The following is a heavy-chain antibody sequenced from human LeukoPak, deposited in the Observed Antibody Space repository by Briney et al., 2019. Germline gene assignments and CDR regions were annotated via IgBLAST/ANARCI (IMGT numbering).Heavy chain of an antibody. Sequence: ASVKVSCKASGYTFTGYYIHWVRQAPGQGLEWMGWVNPNSGGAIYEEKFQGRVNMTRDTSISTAYMELTGLRSDDTAVYYCARRLQIVWYGLDVWGQGTSVTVSS. V-gene: IGHV1-2*02. D-gene: IGHD2-21*01. CDR1: GYTFTGYY. J-gene: IGHJ6*02. CDR2: VNPNSGGA. CDR3: ARRLQIVWYGLDV.